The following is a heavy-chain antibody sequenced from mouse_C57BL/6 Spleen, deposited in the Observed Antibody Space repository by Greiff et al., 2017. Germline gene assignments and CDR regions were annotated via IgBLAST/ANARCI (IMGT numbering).Heavy chain of an antibody. J-gene: IGHJ4*01. V-gene: IGHV1-26*01. CDR3: ARSGPYAMDY. CDR2: INPNNGGT. CDR1: GYTFTDYY. Sequence: VQLQQSGPGLVKPGASVKISCKASGYTFTDYYMNWVKQSHGKSLEWIGDINPNNGGTSYNQKFTGKVTLTVDKSSSTAYMELRSLTSEDSAVYYCARSGPYAMDYWGKGTSVTVSS.